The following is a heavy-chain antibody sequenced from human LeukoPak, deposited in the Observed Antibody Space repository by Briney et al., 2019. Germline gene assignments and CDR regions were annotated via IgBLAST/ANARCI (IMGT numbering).Heavy chain of an antibody. Sequence: GGSLRLSCAASGFTFSNYWMSWVRQAPGKGLEWVANIKQDGSEKDYVDSVKGRFTISRDNAKNSLYLQMNSLRAEDTAVYYCARVHSGSYFFVGYWGQGTLVTVSS. CDR3: ARVHSGSYFFVGY. V-gene: IGHV3-7*01. CDR2: IKQDGSEK. J-gene: IGHJ4*02. CDR1: GFTFSNYW. D-gene: IGHD3-22*01.